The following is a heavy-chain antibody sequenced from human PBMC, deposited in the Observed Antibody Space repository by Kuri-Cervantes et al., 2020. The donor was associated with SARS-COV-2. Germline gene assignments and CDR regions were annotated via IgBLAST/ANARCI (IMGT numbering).Heavy chain of an antibody. CDR3: ARELRLSRTDAFDI. Sequence: GGSLRLSCAASGFTSSSYAMSWVRQAPGKGLEWVSSISSSSSYIYYADSVKGRFTISRDNAKNSLYLQMNSLRAEDTAVYYCARELRLSRTDAFDIWGQGTMVTVSS. CDR2: ISSSSSYI. D-gene: IGHD5-12*01. J-gene: IGHJ3*02. CDR1: GFTSSSYA. V-gene: IGHV3-21*01.